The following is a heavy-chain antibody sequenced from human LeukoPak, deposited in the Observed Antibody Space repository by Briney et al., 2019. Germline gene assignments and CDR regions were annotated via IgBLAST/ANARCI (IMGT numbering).Heavy chain of an antibody. CDR2: INGSGGRT. J-gene: IGHJ6*03. Sequence: GGSLRLSCAASGFTFSSYAMSWVRQAPGKGLEWVSGINGSGGRTYYADSVKGRLTISRDNSKSTLYLQMNSLRAEDTAVYYCAKRRGLELLYYYYMDVWGKGTTVTVSS. V-gene: IGHV3-23*01. CDR3: AKRRGLELLYYYYMDV. CDR1: GFTFSSYA. D-gene: IGHD1-7*01.